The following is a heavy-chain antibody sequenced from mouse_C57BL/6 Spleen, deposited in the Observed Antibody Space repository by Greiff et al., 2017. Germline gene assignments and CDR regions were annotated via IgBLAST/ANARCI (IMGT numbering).Heavy chain of an antibody. CDR2: IDPSDSYT. Sequence: QVQLQQPGAELVMPGASVKLSCKASGYTFTSYWMHWVKQRPGQGLEWIGEIDPSDSYTNYNQKFKGKSTLTVDKSSSTASMQLSSLTSEDSAVYYCARLGPHFDYWGQGTTLTVSS. D-gene: IGHD4-1*01. CDR3: ARLGPHFDY. V-gene: IGHV1-69*01. J-gene: IGHJ2*01. CDR1: GYTFTSYW.